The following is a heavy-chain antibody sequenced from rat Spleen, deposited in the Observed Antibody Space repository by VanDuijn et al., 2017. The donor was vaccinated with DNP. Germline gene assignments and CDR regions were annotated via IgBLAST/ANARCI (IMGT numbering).Heavy chain of an antibody. Sequence: QVQLKESGPGLVQPSQTLSLTCTVAGFSLTSNSVHWVRQPPGKGLEWMGVIWNNGGTRYNSVLKSRLSISKDTSKSQVFLKMNRLQTEDTATYYCARSPETSYIYFPWAYWGQGTLVTVSS. CDR3: ARSPETSYIYFPWAY. V-gene: IGHV2-41*01. J-gene: IGHJ3*01. CDR1: GFSLTSNS. D-gene: IGHD1-2*01. CDR2: IWNNGGT.